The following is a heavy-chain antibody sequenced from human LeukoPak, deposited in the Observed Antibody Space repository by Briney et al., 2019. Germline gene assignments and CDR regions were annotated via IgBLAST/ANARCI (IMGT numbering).Heavy chain of an antibody. J-gene: IGHJ3*02. V-gene: IGHV3-30*18. Sequence: GGSLRLSCAASGFTFSSYAMSWVRQAPGKGLEWVAVISYDGSNKYYADSVKGRFTISRDNSKNTLYLQMNSLRAEDTAVYYCAKRRIGYYYDSSGNDAFDIWGQGTMVTVSS. CDR2: ISYDGSNK. CDR1: GFTFSSYA. D-gene: IGHD3-22*01. CDR3: AKRRIGYYYDSSGNDAFDI.